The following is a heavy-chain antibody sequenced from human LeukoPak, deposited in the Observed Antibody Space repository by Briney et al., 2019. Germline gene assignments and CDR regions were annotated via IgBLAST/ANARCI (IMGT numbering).Heavy chain of an antibody. J-gene: IGHJ4*02. D-gene: IGHD6-13*01. CDR1: GFTFSNYW. V-gene: IGHV3-23*01. CDR3: AKTFGPGIAAATGY. CDR2: ISGSGGST. Sequence: SGGSLRLSCAASGFTFSNYWMSWVRQAPGKGLEWVSAISGSGGSTYYADSVKGRFTISRDNSKNTLYLQMNSLRAEDTAVYYCAKTFGPGIAAATGYWGQGTLVTVSS.